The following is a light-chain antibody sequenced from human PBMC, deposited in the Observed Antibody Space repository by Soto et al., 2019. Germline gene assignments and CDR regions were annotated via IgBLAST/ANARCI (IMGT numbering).Light chain of an antibody. CDR1: ESLVATDGITY. Sequence: DVVMTQSPVSLPVTLGQPASISCRSSESLVATDGITYLNWFHQRPGQSPRRLIYKVSDRDSGVPDRFSGSGSGTDSTLKISRVEAEDVGIYYCMQGTHWPPTFGQGTKVDIK. CDR2: KVS. CDR3: MQGTHWPPT. V-gene: IGKV2-30*01. J-gene: IGKJ1*01.